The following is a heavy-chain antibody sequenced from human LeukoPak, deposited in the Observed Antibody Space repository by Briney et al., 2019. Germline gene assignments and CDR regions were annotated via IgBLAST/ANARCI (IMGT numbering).Heavy chain of an antibody. CDR1: GITFSSYA. V-gene: IGHV3-23*01. J-gene: IGHJ4*02. CDR2: ISSTGGTT. D-gene: IGHD6-19*01. Sequence: GGSLRLSCAASGITFSSYAITWVRQAPGKELEWVSTISSTGGTTYHADSVQGRFTISRDNFKNTLFLEMNSLRAEDTAVYYCAATVAYTSGWYYWGQGSLVTVSS. CDR3: AATVAYTSGWYY.